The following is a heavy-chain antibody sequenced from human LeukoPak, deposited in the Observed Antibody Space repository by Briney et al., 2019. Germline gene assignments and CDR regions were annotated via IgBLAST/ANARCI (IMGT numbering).Heavy chain of an antibody. CDR3: ARDGTSTDDY. CDR1: DYTFSNFG. CDR2: ISGNNDNP. D-gene: IGHD2-2*01. V-gene: IGHV1-18*01. Sequence: ASVKVSCKASDYTFSNFGINWVRQAPGQGLEWMGWISGNNDNPNYGQKFQGRFTVTTDSSTNTAYMELRNLRFDDTAVYYCARDGTSTDDYWGQGTLVTVSS. J-gene: IGHJ4*02.